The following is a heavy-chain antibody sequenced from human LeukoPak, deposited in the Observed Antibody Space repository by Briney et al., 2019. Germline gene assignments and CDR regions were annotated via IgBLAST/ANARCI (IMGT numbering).Heavy chain of an antibody. D-gene: IGHD3-10*01. V-gene: IGHV3-48*03. Sequence: GGSLRLSCAASGFTFSSYEMNWVRQAPGEGLEWVSYISSSGSTIYYADSVKGRFTISRDNAKNSLYLQMNSLRAEDTAVYYCARRGAYYYYDMDVWGQGTTVTVSS. CDR2: ISSSGSTI. J-gene: IGHJ6*02. CDR1: GFTFSSYE. CDR3: ARRGAYYYYDMDV.